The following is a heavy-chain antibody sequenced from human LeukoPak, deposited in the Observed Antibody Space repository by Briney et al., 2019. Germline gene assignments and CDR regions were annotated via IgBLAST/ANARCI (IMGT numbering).Heavy chain of an antibody. CDR3: ARVSIAAADY. D-gene: IGHD6-13*01. Sequence: SETLSLTCTVSGGSISSSSYYWGWIRQPAGKGLEWIGRIYTSGSTNYNPSLKSRVTISVDTSKNQFSLRLSSVTAADTAVYYCARVSIAAADYWGQGTLVTVSS. CDR1: GGSISSSSYY. CDR2: IYTSGST. V-gene: IGHV4-61*02. J-gene: IGHJ4*02.